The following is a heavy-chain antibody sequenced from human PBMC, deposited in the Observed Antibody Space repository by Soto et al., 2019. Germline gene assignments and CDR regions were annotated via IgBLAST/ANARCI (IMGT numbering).Heavy chain of an antibody. D-gene: IGHD6-13*01. CDR3: ARGVVAGTFIDY. V-gene: IGHV3-74*01. J-gene: IGHJ4*02. CDR2: INSDGSST. CDR1: GFTFSSYW. Sequence: GGSLRLSCAASGFTFSSYWMHWVRQAPGKGLVWVSRINSDGSSTNYADSVKGRFTISRDNAKNTLYLQMNSLRAEDTAVYYCARGVVAGTFIDYCGQGTLVTVSS.